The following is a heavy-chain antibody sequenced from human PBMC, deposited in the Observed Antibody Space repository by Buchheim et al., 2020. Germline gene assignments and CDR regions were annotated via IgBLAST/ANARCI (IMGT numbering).Heavy chain of an antibody. CDR1: GFTFSSYG. D-gene: IGHD3-3*01. CDR2: ISYDGSNK. V-gene: IGHV3-30*18. Sequence: QVQLVESGGGVVQPGRSLRLSCAASGFTFSSYGMHWVRQAPGKGLEWVAVISYDGSNKYYADSVKGRFTISRDNSKTTLYLQMNSLRAEDTAVYYCAKAGQTYYDFWSGYSGRLSGYYYGMDVWGQGTT. CDR3: AKAGQTYYDFWSGYSGRLSGYYYGMDV. J-gene: IGHJ6*02.